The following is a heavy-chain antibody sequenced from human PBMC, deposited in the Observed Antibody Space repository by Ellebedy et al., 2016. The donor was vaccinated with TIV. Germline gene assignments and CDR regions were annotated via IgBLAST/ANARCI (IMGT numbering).Heavy chain of an antibody. CDR2: IYSGGST. CDR3: AGGVLSGY. Sequence: PGGSLRLSCAASGFSFSSYAISWVRQAPGKGLEWVSVIYSGGSTYYADSVTGRFTISRDNSKKTVYLQMNSLRAEDTAVYYCAGGVLSGYWGQGTLVTVSS. D-gene: IGHD2/OR15-2a*01. V-gene: IGHV3-53*01. J-gene: IGHJ4*02. CDR1: GFSFSSYA.